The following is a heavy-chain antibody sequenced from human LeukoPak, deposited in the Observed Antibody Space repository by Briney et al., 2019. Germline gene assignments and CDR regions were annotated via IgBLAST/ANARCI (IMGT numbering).Heavy chain of an antibody. D-gene: IGHD4-17*01. V-gene: IGHV3-9*01. CDR1: GVNFDDYA. Sequence: PGGSLRLSCAASGVNFDDYAMHWVRQSPGTGLEWVAGLNWDSRSMAYADSVRGRFTISRDNSKNTLYLQMNSLRAEDTAVYYCAKHDRDYGDYGPELWGQGTLVTVSS. CDR3: AKHDRDYGDYGPEL. J-gene: IGHJ4*02. CDR2: LNWDSRSM.